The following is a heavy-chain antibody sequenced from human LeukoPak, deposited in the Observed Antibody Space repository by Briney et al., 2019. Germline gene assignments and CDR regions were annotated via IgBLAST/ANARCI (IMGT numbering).Heavy chain of an antibody. J-gene: IGHJ4*02. CDR1: GGTFSSYA. CDR3: ARHESTVYGGYDSVDY. V-gene: IGHV1-69*01. CDR2: IIPIFGTA. D-gene: IGHD5-12*01. Sequence: GSSVKVSCKASGGTFSSYAISWVRQAPGQGLEWMGGIIPIFGTANYAQKFQGRVTITADESTSTAYMELSSLRSEDTAVYYCARHESTVYGGYDSVDYWGQGTLVTVSS.